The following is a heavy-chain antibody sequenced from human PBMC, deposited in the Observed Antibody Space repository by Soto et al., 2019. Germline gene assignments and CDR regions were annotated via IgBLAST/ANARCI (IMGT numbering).Heavy chain of an antibody. Sequence: EVQLVESGGGLVQPGRSLRLSCAASGFTFDDYAMHWVRQAPGKGLEWVSGISWNSGSIGYADSVKGRFTISRDNAKNSLYLPKESPGAEDNALYFCGKVVRIGVAGFYFDYWGQGTLVTVSS. CDR1: GFTFDDYA. CDR3: GKVVRIGVAGFYFDY. J-gene: IGHJ4*02. D-gene: IGHD6-19*01. V-gene: IGHV3-9*01. CDR2: ISWNSGSI.